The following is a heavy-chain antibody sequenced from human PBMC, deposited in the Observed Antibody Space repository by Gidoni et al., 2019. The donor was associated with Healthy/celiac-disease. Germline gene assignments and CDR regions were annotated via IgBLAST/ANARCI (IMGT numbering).Heavy chain of an antibody. Sequence: QVQLQQWGAGLLKPSETLSLTCAVYGGSFSGYYWSWIRPPPGKGLEWIGEINHSGSTNYNPSLKSRVTISVDTSKNQFSLKLSSVTAADTAVYYCARGRLRYFDWLLRQYYFDYWGQGTLVTVSS. V-gene: IGHV4-34*01. CDR1: GGSFSGYY. CDR2: INHSGST. CDR3: ARGRLRYFDWLLRQYYFDY. J-gene: IGHJ4*02. D-gene: IGHD3-9*01.